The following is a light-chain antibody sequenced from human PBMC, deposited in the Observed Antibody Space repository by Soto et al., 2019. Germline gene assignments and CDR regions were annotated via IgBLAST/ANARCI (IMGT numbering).Light chain of an antibody. CDR3: QQYGSSPRT. CDR2: GAS. J-gene: IGKJ1*01. V-gene: IGKV3-20*01. Sequence: EIVLTQSPGTLSLSPGERATHSCRASQSVSSSYLAWYQQKPGQAPRLLIYGASSRATGIPDRFSGSGSGTDFTLTISRLEPEDFAVSYCQQYGSSPRTFGQGTKV. CDR1: QSVSSSY.